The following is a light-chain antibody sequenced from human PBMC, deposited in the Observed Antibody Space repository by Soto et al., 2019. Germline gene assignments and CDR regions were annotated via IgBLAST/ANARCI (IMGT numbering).Light chain of an antibody. CDR1: QRVSSY. CDR3: QQRSHWPPGMT. V-gene: IGKV3-11*01. Sequence: IVLTQNDAKRSLSPGGIAIRARRTIQRVSSYLAWSQQKPGQAPRLLIYDASNRATGIPARFSGSGSGTDYTLTIRSLVPADCAVSFRQQRSHWPPGMTVSQGTRLEIK. J-gene: IGKJ5*01. CDR2: DAS.